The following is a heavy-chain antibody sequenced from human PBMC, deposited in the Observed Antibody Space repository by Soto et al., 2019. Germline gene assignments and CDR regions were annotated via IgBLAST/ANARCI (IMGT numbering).Heavy chain of an antibody. V-gene: IGHV1-69*13. CDR1: GGTFSSYA. Sequence: SVKVSCKASGGTFSSYAISWVRQAPGQGLEWMGGIIPIFGTANYAQKFQGRVTITADESTSTAYMELSSLRSEDTAVYYCALRIAARPRIVDYFDYWGQGTLVTVSS. D-gene: IGHD6-6*01. J-gene: IGHJ4*02. CDR3: ALRIAARPRIVDYFDY. CDR2: IIPIFGTA.